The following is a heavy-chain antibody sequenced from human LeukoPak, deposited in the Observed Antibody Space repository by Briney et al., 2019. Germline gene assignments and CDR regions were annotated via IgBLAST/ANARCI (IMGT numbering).Heavy chain of an antibody. J-gene: IGHJ4*02. CDR3: ARDVGGITMIVVVITTLPIIDY. D-gene: IGHD3-22*01. V-gene: IGHV3-7*01. CDR2: IKQDGSEK. Sequence: GGSLRLSCAASGFTFSSYWMSWVRQAPGKGLEWVANIKQDGSEKYYVDSVKGQFTISRDNAKNSLYLQMNSLRAEDTAVYYCARDVGGITMIVVVITTLPIIDYWGQGTLVTVSS. CDR1: GFTFSSYW.